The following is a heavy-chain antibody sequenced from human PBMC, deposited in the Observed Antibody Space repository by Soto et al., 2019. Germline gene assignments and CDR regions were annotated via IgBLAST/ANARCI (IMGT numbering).Heavy chain of an antibody. CDR3: ARDQIITMVRGVTGQFDP. CDR2: IIPIFGTA. CDR1: GGTFSSYA. Sequence: QVQRVQSGAEVKKPGSSVKVSCKASGGTFSSYAISWVRQAPGQGLEWMGGIIPIFGTANYAQKFQGRVTITADESTSTAYMELSSLRSEATAVYYCARDQIITMVRGVTGQFDPWGQGTLVTVSS. V-gene: IGHV1-69*01. J-gene: IGHJ5*02. D-gene: IGHD3-10*01.